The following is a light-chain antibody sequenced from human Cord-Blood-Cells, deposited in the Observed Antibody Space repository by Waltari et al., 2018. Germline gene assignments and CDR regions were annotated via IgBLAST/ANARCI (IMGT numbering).Light chain of an antibody. V-gene: IGKV3-20*01. CDR2: GAS. J-gene: IGKJ1*01. Sequence: EIVLTQSPGTLSLSPGEMATLSCRASHSVSSSYLTWYQQKPGQAPRLLIYGASSRDTGIPDRFSGSGSGTDFTLTISRLEPEDFAVYYCQQYGSSPWTFGQGTKVEIK. CDR1: HSVSSSY. CDR3: QQYGSSPWT.